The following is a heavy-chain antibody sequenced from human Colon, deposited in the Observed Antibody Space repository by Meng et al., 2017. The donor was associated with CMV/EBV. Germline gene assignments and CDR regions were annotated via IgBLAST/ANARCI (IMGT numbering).Heavy chain of an antibody. D-gene: IGHD2-2*01. V-gene: IGHV3-48*04. CDR2: LSGSLTII. J-gene: IGHJ5*02. CDR1: GFSFSSYS. Sequence: GESLKISCEASGFSFSSYSMNWVRQAPGKGLEWVAYLSGSLTIIDYADSVKGRFTISRDNAKNSLYLQMNSLRAEDTAVYYCARASRADCSGPSCYSWFDPWGQGTLVTVSS. CDR3: ARASRADCSGPSCYSWFDP.